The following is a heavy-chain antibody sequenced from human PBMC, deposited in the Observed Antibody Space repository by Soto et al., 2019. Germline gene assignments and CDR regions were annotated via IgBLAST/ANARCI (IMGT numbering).Heavy chain of an antibody. CDR3: AGCGTGDCYYYYGMDV. D-gene: IGHD7-27*01. J-gene: IGHJ6*02. Sequence: SETLSLTCTVSGGSISSYYWSWIRQPPGKGLEWIGYIYYSGSTNYNPSLKSRVTISVDTSKNQFSLKLSSVTAADTAVYYCAGCGTGDCYYYYGMDVWGQGTTVTVSS. V-gene: IGHV4-59*01. CDR1: GGSISSYY. CDR2: IYYSGST.